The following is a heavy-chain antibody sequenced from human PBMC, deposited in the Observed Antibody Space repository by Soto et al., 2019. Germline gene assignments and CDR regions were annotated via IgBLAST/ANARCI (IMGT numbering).Heavy chain of an antibody. J-gene: IGHJ3*02. V-gene: IGHV3-30*03. CDR2: MSSEGNRQ. CDR1: GFPFSSYG. CDR3: AIGHAPVIHSSFEI. Sequence: QMQLVESGGGVVQPGTSLRVSCEVSGFPFSSYGMHWVRQAPGKGLEWVGAMSSEGNRQDYGDSVRGLFSISRDNSNHTLYLQMNSLRVDHTAFYYFAIGHAPVIHSSFEIWGEGTVVTDSS.